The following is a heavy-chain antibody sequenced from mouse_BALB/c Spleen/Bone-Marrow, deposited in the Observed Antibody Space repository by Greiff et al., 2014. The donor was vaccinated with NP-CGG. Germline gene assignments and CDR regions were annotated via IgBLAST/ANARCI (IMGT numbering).Heavy chain of an antibody. D-gene: IGHD6-5*01. J-gene: IGHJ4*01. CDR2: ISGYYGDA. CDR3: ARSGEMQNAMDY. Sequence: QVQLQQSGAELVRPGASVKMSCKGSGYTFTDYAIHWVKQSHAKSLEWIGIISGYYGDAIYNQKFKGKATMTVDKSSSTAYMDLDRLTSEDSDIYYCARSGEMQNAMDYWGQGTSVTVSS. CDR1: GYTFTDYA. V-gene: IGHV1S137*01.